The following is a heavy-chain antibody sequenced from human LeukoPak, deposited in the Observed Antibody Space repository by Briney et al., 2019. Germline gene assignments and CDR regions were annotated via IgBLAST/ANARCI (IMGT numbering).Heavy chain of an antibody. D-gene: IGHD4-17*01. V-gene: IGHV3-74*01. CDR2: INSDGSST. CDR1: GFTFRSYW. J-gene: IGHJ4*02. CDR3: ARLYGGYGDYYFDY. Sequence: GGSLRLSCAASGFTFRSYWMHWVRQAPGKGLVWVSRINSDGSSTSYADTVKGRFIISRDNSKNTLYLQMNSLRAEDTAVYYCARLYGGYGDYYFDYWGQGALVTVSS.